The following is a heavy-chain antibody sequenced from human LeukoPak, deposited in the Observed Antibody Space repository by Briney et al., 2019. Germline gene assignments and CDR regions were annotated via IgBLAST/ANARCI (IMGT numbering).Heavy chain of an antibody. D-gene: IGHD6-19*01. J-gene: IGHJ4*02. Sequence: PGGSLRLSCAASGFTSSSYSMNWVRQAPGKGLEWVSSISSSGSYIYYADSVKGRFTISRDNAKNSLYLQMNSLRAEDTAVYYCARARGGWYSEYWGQGTLVTVSS. CDR1: GFTSSSYS. CDR2: ISSSGSYI. CDR3: ARARGGWYSEY. V-gene: IGHV3-21*01.